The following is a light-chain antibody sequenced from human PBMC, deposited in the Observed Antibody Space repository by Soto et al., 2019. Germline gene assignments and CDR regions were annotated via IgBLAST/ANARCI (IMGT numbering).Light chain of an antibody. J-gene: IGKJ1*01. CDR2: GAS. V-gene: IGKV3-20*01. CDR1: QSVSSSY. Sequence: MGLTQSPGTLSLSPGERATLSCRASQSVSSSYLGCYQQKPGQSPRLLFDGASRRATSIPDRFSDSGSGTDFTLTISRLETEDFEVYYCQQHGSSPPTFGQGTKVDSK. CDR3: QQHGSSPPT.